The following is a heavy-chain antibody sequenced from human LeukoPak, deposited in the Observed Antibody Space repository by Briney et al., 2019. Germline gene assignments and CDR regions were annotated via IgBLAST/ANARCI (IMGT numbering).Heavy chain of an antibody. V-gene: IGHV4-61*02. J-gene: IGHJ2*01. CDR3: ARVYYSSSYDYWYFDL. CDR1: GDSISSGSYF. D-gene: IGHD6-13*01. CDR2: IYITGST. Sequence: SQTLSLTCTVFGDSISSGSYFWSWIRQPAGKGLEWIGRIYITGSTSYNPSLKSRVSISLDTSKNQFSLKLSSVTAADTAVYYCARVYYSSSYDYWYFDLWGRGTLVTVSS.